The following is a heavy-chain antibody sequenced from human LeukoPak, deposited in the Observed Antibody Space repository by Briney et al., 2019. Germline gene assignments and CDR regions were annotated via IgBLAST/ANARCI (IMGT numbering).Heavy chain of an antibody. CDR2: IIPIFGTA. J-gene: IGHJ4*02. CDR3: ARGNIPAEGGGIDY. CDR1: GGTFSSYA. D-gene: IGHD3-16*01. V-gene: IGHV1-69*13. Sequence: SVKVSCKASGGTFSSYAISWVRQAPGQGLEWMGGIIPIFGTANYAQKFQGRVTITADESTSTAYMELGSLRSEDTAVYYCARGNIPAEGGGIDYWGQGTLVTVSS.